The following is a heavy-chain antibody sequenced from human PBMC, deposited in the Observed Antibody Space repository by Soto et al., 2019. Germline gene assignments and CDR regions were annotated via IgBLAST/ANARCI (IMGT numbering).Heavy chain of an antibody. CDR3: ARVWGGAFDM. CDR2: IYYSGST. D-gene: IGHD3-10*01. V-gene: IGHV4-59*01. J-gene: IGHJ3*02. CDR1: GGSISSYY. Sequence: SETLSLTCAVYGGSISSYYWSWIRQPPGKGLEWIGYIYYSGSTNYNPSLKSRVTISVDTSKNQFSLRLSSVTAADTAVYYCARVWGGAFDMWGQGTMVTVS.